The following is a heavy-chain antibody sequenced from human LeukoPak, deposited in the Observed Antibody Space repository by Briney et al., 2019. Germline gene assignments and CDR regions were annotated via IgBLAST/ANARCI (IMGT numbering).Heavy chain of an antibody. CDR1: GFTFSTYA. V-gene: IGHV3-23*01. D-gene: IGHD2-15*01. CDR2: ITGSGDGT. J-gene: IGHJ4*02. Sequence: GGSLRLSCAASGFTFSTYAMTWVRQAPGKGLEWVSSITGSGDGTSAADSVKGRFSISRDNSKNMLFLQMNSLRAEDTAVYYCAKAPAGHCSGVICYPLDNWGQGILVSVSS. CDR3: AKAPAGHCSGVICYPLDN.